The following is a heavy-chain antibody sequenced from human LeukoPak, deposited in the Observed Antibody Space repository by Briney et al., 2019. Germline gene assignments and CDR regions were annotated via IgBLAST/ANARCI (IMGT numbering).Heavy chain of an antibody. CDR2: MNPNSGNT. D-gene: IGHD6-13*01. V-gene: IGHV1-8*01. CDR1: GYTFTSYD. Sequence: ASVKVSCKASGYTFTSYDINWVRQAAGQGLEWMGWMNPNSGNTGYAQKFQGRVTMTRNTSISTAYMELSSLRSEDTAVYYCALIAEGAAGSDYYYGMDVWGQGTTVTVSS. CDR3: ALIAEGAAGSDYYYGMDV. J-gene: IGHJ6*02.